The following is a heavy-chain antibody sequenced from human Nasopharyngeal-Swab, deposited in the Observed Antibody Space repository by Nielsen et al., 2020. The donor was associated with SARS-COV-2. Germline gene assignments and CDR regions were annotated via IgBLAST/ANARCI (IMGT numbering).Heavy chain of an antibody. CDR2: IYNRGST. CDR1: GGSISSSSYY. V-gene: IGHV4-61*01. Sequence: SETLSLTCTVSGGSISSSSYYWSWIRQAPGKGLEWIGYIYNRGSTNYNPSLRSRVTISADTSNTQFSLKLISVTAEDTAVYYCARDGSAALGGWFDPWGHGILVTVSS. CDR3: ARDGSAALGGWFDP. J-gene: IGHJ5*02. D-gene: IGHD3-10*01.